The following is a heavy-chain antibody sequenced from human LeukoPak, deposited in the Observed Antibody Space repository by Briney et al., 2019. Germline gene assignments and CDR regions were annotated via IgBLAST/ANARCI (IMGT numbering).Heavy chain of an antibody. J-gene: IGHJ4*02. Sequence: GGSLRLSCAASGFTLSSYWMSWVRQAPGKGLEWVANIKQDGTEKYYLDSVKGRFTISRDNAKNSLFLQMNTLKAGDTAVYYCAREAIVGTTFPSDYWGLGTLVTVSS. CDR1: GFTLSSYW. V-gene: IGHV3-7*01. CDR3: AREAIVGTTFPSDY. CDR2: IKQDGTEK. D-gene: IGHD1-26*01.